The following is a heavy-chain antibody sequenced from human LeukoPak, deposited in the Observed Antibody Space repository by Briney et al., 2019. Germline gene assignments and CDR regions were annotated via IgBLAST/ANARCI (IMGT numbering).Heavy chain of an antibody. V-gene: IGHV3-13*01. D-gene: IGHD6-13*01. CDR1: GFTFSSYD. CDR2: IGTAGDT. CDR3: ARWGIAAAGLDY. Sequence: PGGSLRLSCAASGFTFSSYDMHWVRQATGKGLEWVSAIGTAGDTYYPGSVKGRFTISRENAKNSLYLQMNSLRAGDTAVYYCARWGIAAAGLDYWGQGTLVTVSS. J-gene: IGHJ4*02.